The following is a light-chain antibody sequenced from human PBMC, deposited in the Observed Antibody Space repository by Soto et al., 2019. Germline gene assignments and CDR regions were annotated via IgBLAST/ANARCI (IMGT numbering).Light chain of an antibody. CDR3: QSYDSSLSGWL. V-gene: IGLV1-44*01. CDR2: TTN. Sequence: QSVLTQPPSASGTPGQRVTISCSGSRSNIGSKTLNWYQQVPGSAPKLLIYTTNQRPSGVPDRFSASKSGTSASLAISGLQAEDEADYYCQSYDSSLSGWLFGGGTKLTVL. CDR1: RSNIGSKT. J-gene: IGLJ3*02.